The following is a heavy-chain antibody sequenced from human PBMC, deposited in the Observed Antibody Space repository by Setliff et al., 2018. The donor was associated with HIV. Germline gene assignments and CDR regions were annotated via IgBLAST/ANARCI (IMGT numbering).Heavy chain of an antibody. Sequence: SETLSLTCAVYGGSFSGYYWSWIRQPPGKGPEWIGEINHSGSTNYNPSLKSRVTISVDTSKNQFSLKLSSVTAADTAVYYCARDCTNGVCYTAVYYGMDVWGQGTTVTVSS. J-gene: IGHJ6*02. D-gene: IGHD2-8*01. CDR2: INHSGST. V-gene: IGHV4-34*01. CDR1: GGSFSGYY. CDR3: ARDCTNGVCYTAVYYGMDV.